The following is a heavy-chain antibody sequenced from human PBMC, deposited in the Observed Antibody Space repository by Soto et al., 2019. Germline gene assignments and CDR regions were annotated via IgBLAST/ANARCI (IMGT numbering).Heavy chain of an antibody. Sequence: EVQLVESGGGLVQPGGSLRLSCAASGFTFSSYCMSWVRQAPGKGLEWVANIKQDGSAKYSVDSVKGRFTISRDNAKNPLSLQMNSMSAEDTAVYYCARDGITTVNLYYYGYSIYVWGQGTTVTAAS. D-gene: IGHD4-4*01. J-gene: IGHJ6*02. CDR2: IKQDGSAK. CDR1: GFTFSSYC. V-gene: IGHV3-7*05. CDR3: ARDGITTVNLYYYGYSIYV.